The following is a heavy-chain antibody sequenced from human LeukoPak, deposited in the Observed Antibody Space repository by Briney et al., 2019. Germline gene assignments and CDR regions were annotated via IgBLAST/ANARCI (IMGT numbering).Heavy chain of an antibody. CDR3: ARDPGIVGVMDV. Sequence: ASVTVSCKASGGTFSSYAISWVRQAPGQGLEWMGGIIPIFGTANYAQKFQGRVTITTDESTSTAYMELSSLRSEDTAAYYCARDPGIVGVMDVWGKGTTVTVSS. CDR1: GGTFSSYA. J-gene: IGHJ6*04. V-gene: IGHV1-69*05. CDR2: IIPIFGTA. D-gene: IGHD3-16*02.